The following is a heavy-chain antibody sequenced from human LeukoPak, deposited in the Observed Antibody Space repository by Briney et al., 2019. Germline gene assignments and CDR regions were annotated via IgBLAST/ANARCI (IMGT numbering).Heavy chain of an antibody. V-gene: IGHV1-18*04. CDR2: ISAYNGNT. Sequence: GASVKVSCKASGYTFTSYYMHWVRQAPGQGLEWMGWISAYNGNTNYAQKLQGRVTMTTDTSTSTAYMELRSLRSDDTAVYYCAREEDGVGASWDYWGQGTLVTVSS. CDR1: GYTFTSYY. J-gene: IGHJ4*02. CDR3: AREEDGVGASWDY. D-gene: IGHD1-26*01.